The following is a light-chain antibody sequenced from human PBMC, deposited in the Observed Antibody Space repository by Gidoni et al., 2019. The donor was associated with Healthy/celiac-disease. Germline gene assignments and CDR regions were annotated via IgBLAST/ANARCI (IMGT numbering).Light chain of an antibody. CDR2: KAS. V-gene: IGKV1-5*03. J-gene: IGKJ1*01. Sequence: DIQMTQSPSTLSASVGDRVTITCRASQSISSWLAWYQQKPGKAPKLLIYKASSLESGVPSRFSGSGSGTEFTRTISGLQPDDFATYYCQQYNSYSRTFGQGTKVEIK. CDR1: QSISSW. CDR3: QQYNSYSRT.